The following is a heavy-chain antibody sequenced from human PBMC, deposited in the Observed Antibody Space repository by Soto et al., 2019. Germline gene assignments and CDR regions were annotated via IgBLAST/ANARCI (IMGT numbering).Heavy chain of an antibody. CDR3: ASLITMIVVVPPP. J-gene: IGHJ5*02. CDR1: GFTFSSYE. Sequence: PGGSLRLSCAASGFTFSSYEMNWVRQAPGKGLEWVSYISSSGSTIYYADSVKGRFTISRDNAKNSLYLQMSSLRAEDTAVYYCASLITMIVVVPPPWGQGTLVTVSS. V-gene: IGHV3-48*03. CDR2: ISSSGSTI. D-gene: IGHD3-22*01.